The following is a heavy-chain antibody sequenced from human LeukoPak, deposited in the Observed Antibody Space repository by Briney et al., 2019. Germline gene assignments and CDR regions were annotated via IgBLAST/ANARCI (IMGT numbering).Heavy chain of an antibody. CDR2: IYYSGST. CDR1: GGSISSSSYY. D-gene: IGHD2-2*02. V-gene: IGHV4-39*01. J-gene: IGHJ4*02. Sequence: SETLSLTCTVSGGSISSSSYYWGWIRQPPGKGLEWIGSIYYSGSTYYNPSLKSRVTISVDTSKNQFSLKLSSVTAADTAVYYCARRPVVPAAIDYWGQGTLVNVSS. CDR3: ARRPVVPAAIDY.